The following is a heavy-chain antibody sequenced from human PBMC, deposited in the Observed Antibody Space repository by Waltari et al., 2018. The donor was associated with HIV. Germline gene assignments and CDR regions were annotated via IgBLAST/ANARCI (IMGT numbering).Heavy chain of an antibody. CDR3: AGTIMAREAFEI. J-gene: IGHJ3*02. D-gene: IGHD5-12*01. CDR1: GLTFSPYW. CDR2: INTDGSST. V-gene: IGHV3-74*01. Sequence: EVQLVESGGGLVQPEGSLRLSCAASGLTFSPYWMHWVRQDPGKGLLWVTRINTDGSSTSYVDSVKGRFTISRDNAKNTLYLQMNSLRAEDTAVYYCAGTIMAREAFEIWGQGTMVTVSS.